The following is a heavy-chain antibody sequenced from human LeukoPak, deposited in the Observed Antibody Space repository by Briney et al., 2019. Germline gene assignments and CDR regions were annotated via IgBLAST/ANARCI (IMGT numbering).Heavy chain of an antibody. CDR2: INVGNGNT. J-gene: IGHJ4*02. CDR1: GYTFTSYA. V-gene: IGHV1-3*01. D-gene: IGHD2-2*01. Sequence: ASVKVSCKASGYTFTSYAMHWVRQAPGQRLEWMGWINVGNGNTKYSQKFQGRVTITRDTSASTAYMELSSLRSEDTAVYYCARDRGDIVVVPAAMELDYWGQGTLVTVSS. CDR3: ARDRGDIVVVPAAMELDY.